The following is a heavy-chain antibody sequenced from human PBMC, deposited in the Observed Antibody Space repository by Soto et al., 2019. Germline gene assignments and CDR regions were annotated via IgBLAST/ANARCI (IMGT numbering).Heavy chain of an antibody. CDR2: ISYDGSNK. V-gene: IGHV3-30-3*01. D-gene: IGHD3-10*01. CDR1: GFIFNTYA. Sequence: GGSLRLSCAASGFIFNTYAMHWVRQAPGKGLEWVAIISYDGSNKYYADSVKGRFTISRDNSKNTLSLQMNSLRPDDTAIYYCARGFSAGKGSPPDYWGQGTLVTVSS. J-gene: IGHJ4*02. CDR3: ARGFSAGKGSPPDY.